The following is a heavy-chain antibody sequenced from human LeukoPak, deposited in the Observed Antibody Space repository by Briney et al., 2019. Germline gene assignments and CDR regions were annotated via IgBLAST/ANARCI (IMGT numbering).Heavy chain of an antibody. CDR1: GYTFTSYA. CDR2: INAGNGNT. V-gene: IGHV1-3*01. J-gene: IGHJ5*02. D-gene: IGHD5-24*01. CDR3: ARGKSRDYNWFDP. Sequence: ASVKVPCKASGYTFTSYAMHWVRQAPGQRLEWMGWINAGNGNTKYSQKFQGRVTITRDTSASTAYMELSSLRSEDTAVYYCARGKSRDYNWFDPWGQGTLVTVSS.